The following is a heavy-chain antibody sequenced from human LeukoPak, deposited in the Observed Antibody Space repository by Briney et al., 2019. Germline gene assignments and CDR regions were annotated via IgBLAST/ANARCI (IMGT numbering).Heavy chain of an antibody. V-gene: IGHV3-23*01. CDR3: AKSGSRETVDY. Sequence: PARSLTLSCAASGFTFSSAAMNWVRQTPSKGLECVSTIRGSDSRTYYADSVKGRFTISRDNSTNTLYLQMNSLRAGDTAVYYCAKSGSRETVDYWGQGTLVTVSS. CDR1: GFTFSSAA. J-gene: IGHJ4*02. D-gene: IGHD6-25*01. CDR2: IRGSDSRT.